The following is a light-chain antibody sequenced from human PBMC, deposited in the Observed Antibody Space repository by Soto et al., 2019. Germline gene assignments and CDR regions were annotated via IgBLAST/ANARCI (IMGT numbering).Light chain of an antibody. Sequence: DIQMTQSPSSLSESAGDRVTITCRASQGISTYLNWYQQKPGKAPKLLIYAASSLQSGVPSRFSGSGSETDFTLTISSLQPEDFASYYCQQTDSYPSTFGQGTKVDIK. CDR3: QQTDSYPST. V-gene: IGKV1-39*01. CDR2: AAS. J-gene: IGKJ2*01. CDR1: QGISTY.